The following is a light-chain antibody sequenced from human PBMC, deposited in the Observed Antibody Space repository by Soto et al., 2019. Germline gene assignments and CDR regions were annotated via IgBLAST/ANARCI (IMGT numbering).Light chain of an antibody. CDR3: MQGTHSYT. Sequence: DVVMTQSPLSLPVTLGQPASISCRSSQSLVHSDGNTYRSWFQQRPGQSPRRLIYKVSKRDSGVPDRFSGSGSGTDFTLKISRVEAEDVGIYYCMQGTHSYTFGQGTRLDIK. J-gene: IGKJ2*01. CDR1: QSLVHSDGNTY. V-gene: IGKV2-30*02. CDR2: KVS.